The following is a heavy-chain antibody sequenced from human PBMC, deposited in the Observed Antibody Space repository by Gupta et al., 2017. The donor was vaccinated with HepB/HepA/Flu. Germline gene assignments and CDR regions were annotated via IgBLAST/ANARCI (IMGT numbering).Heavy chain of an antibody. D-gene: IGHD4-17*01. J-gene: IGHJ4*02. V-gene: IGHV3-7*04. CDR3: ARGRDYGDYGGYFDY. Sequence: EVQLVESGGGLVQPGGSLTLSCAASGFTFTSSWMSWVRQAPGKGLEWVANINRDGSEKYFLDSVKGRFTISRDNAKNSLYLQMNSLRVEDTAVYYCARGRDYGDYGGYFDYWGQGTLVTVSS. CDR2: INRDGSEK. CDR1: GFTFTSSW.